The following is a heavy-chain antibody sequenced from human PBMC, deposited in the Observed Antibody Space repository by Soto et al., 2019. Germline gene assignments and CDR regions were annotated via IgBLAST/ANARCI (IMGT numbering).Heavy chain of an antibody. V-gene: IGHV1-3*01. CDR1: GYTFTSYA. Sequence: QVQLVQSGAEVKKPGASVKVSCKASGYTFTSYAMHWVRQAPGQRLEWMGWINAGNGNTKYSQKFQGRVTITRDTSASTAYMELGSLRSEDTAVYYCARALLWFGEPSDSDYYYYYYMDVWGKGTTVTVSS. CDR2: INAGNGNT. D-gene: IGHD3-10*01. J-gene: IGHJ6*03. CDR3: ARALLWFGEPSDSDYYYYYYMDV.